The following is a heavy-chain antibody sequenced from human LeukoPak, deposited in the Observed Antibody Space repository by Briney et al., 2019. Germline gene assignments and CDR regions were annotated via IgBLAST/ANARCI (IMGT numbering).Heavy chain of an antibody. CDR2: IKQDGSEK. CDR1: GFIFSSYW. CDR3: ARGAYAWYGAKEIGDY. D-gene: IGHD4-17*01. V-gene: IGHV3-7*01. Sequence: PGGSLRLSCAASGFIFSSYWMSWVRQAPGKGLEWVANIKQDGSEKYYVDSVKGRFTISRDNAKNSLYLQMNSLRAEDTAVFYCARGAYAWYGAKEIGDYWGQGTLVTVSS. J-gene: IGHJ4*02.